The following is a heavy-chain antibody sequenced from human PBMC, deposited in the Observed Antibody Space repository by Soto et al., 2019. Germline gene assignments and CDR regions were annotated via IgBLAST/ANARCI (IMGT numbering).Heavy chain of an antibody. V-gene: IGHV1-18*01. CDR3: ARDTVTILYYYYYGMDV. D-gene: IGHD4-17*01. Sequence: QVQLVQSGAEVKKPGASVKVSCKASGYTFTSYGISWVRQAPGQGLEWMGWISAYNGNTNYAQKLQGRVTMTTDTSTSTAYRELRSLRSDDTAVYYCARDTVTILYYYYYGMDVWGQGTTVTVSS. CDR2: ISAYNGNT. J-gene: IGHJ6*02. CDR1: GYTFTSYG.